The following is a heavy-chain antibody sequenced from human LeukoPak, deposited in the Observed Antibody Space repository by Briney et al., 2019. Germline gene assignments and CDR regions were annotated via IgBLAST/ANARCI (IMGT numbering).Heavy chain of an antibody. V-gene: IGHV3-23*01. CDR2: ISGSGDST. Sequence: PGGSLRLSCAASGFTFSSYAMSWVRQAPGKGLEWVSAISGSGDSTYYADSVKGRFTISRDNAKNSLYLQMNSLRAEDTAVYYCARSGGYYGSGSYYIGEYYFDYWGQGTLVTVSS. J-gene: IGHJ4*02. D-gene: IGHD3-10*01. CDR1: GFTFSSYA. CDR3: ARSGGYYGSGSYYIGEYYFDY.